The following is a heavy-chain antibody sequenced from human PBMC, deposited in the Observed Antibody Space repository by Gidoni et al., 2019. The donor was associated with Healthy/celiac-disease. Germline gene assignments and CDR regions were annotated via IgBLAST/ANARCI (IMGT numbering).Heavy chain of an antibody. CDR3: ARDSAWSYYYDSSGYYDY. Sequence: QLQLQESGPGLVKPSETLSLTCTVSGGSISISSYYWGWIRQPPGKGLEWIGSIYYSGSTYYNPSLKSRVTISVDTSKNQFSRKLSSVTAADTAVYYCARDSAWSYYYDSSGYYDYWGQGTLVTVSS. J-gene: IGHJ4*02. CDR2: IYYSGST. D-gene: IGHD3-22*01. V-gene: IGHV4-39*07. CDR1: GGSISISSYY.